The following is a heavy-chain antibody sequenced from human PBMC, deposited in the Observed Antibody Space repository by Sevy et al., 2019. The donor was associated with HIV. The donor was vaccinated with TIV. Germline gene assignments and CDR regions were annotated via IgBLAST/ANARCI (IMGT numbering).Heavy chain of an antibody. CDR1: GFTFSSYD. CDR2: IGTAGDT. Sequence: GGSLRLSCAASGFTFSSYDMHWVRQATGKGLEWVSAIGTAGDTYYPGSVKGRFTISREIAKNSLYLQMNSLRAGDTVGYYCARGQYDYVWGSYPNDAFDIWGQGTMVTVSS. J-gene: IGHJ3*02. D-gene: IGHD3-16*02. CDR3: ARGQYDYVWGSYPNDAFDI. V-gene: IGHV3-13*01.